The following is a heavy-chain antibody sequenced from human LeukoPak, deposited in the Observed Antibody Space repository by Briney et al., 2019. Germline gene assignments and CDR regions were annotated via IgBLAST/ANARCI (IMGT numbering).Heavy chain of an antibody. CDR1: GYTFTGYY. J-gene: IGHJ4*02. D-gene: IGHD5-12*01. CDR2: INPNSGGT. CDR3: ARDYSGYDLLLFDY. Sequence: APVKVSCKASGYTFTGYYMHWVRQAPGQGLEWMGWINPNSGGTNYAQKFQGRVTMTRDTSISTAYMELSRLRSDDTAVYYCARDYSGYDLLLFDYWGQGTLVTVSS. V-gene: IGHV1-2*02.